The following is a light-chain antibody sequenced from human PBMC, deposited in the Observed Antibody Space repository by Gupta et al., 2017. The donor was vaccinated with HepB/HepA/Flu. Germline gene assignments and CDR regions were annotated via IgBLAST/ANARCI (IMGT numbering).Light chain of an antibody. V-gene: IGKV1-39*01. J-gene: IGKJ2*01. CDR1: QSISIY. CDR2: ASS. Sequence: DIQMTQSPSSLSASVGDRVSITCRASQSISIYLNWYQQKPGKAPKLLIYASSSLQSGVPSRFSGSGSGTYFTLTIGSLQPEDFATYYCQQSASNPPYTFGQGTKLEIK. CDR3: QQSASNPPYT.